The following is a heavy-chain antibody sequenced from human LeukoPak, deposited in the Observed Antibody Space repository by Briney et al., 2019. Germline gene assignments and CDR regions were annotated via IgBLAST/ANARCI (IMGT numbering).Heavy chain of an antibody. CDR3: ARQGWSSTAYYHIDV. J-gene: IGHJ6*03. CDR1: GSSFTSYW. Sequence: GESLKISCKGSGSSFTSYWIAWVRRKPGKGLEWMGIIYNGDSDTRNSPSFEGQVTISADKSITTAYLQWTSVKASDTAMYYCARQGWSSTAYYHIDVWGKGTTVTVSS. V-gene: IGHV5-51*01. CDR2: IYNGDSDT. D-gene: IGHD2-2*01.